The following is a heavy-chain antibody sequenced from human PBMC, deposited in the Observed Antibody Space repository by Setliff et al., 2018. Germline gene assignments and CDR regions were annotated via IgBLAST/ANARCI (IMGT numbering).Heavy chain of an antibody. CDR3: AKGQGQYYDSSGYYGRVLDY. V-gene: IGHV3-23*01. CDR2: ITFGSLSR. D-gene: IGHD3-22*01. J-gene: IGHJ4*02. CDR1: GFTFNAYA. Sequence: GGSLRLSCAASGFTFNAYAMSWVRQAPGKGLEWVSAITFGSLSRYYADSVKGRFTISRDNSKNTLFLEMNSLRTEDTAVYYCAKGQGQYYDSSGYYGRVLDYWGQGTLVTSPQ.